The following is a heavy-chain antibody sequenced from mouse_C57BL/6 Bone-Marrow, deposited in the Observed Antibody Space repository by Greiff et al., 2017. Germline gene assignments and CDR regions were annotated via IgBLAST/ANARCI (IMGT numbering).Heavy chain of an antibody. D-gene: IGHD1-1*01. V-gene: IGHV14-4*01. J-gene: IGHJ2*01. CDR1: GFNIKDDY. CDR3: SLLLRYLYYFDY. CDR2: IDPENGDT. Sequence: EVQLQQSGAELVRPGASVKLSCTASGFNIKDDYMHWVKQRPEQGLAWIGWIDPENGDTEYASKFQGKATITADTSSNTAYLQLSSLTSEDTAVYYCSLLLRYLYYFDYWGQGTTLTVSS.